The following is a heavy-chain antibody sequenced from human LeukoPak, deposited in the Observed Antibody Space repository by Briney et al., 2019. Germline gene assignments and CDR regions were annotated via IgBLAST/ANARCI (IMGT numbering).Heavy chain of an antibody. CDR1: GYTFTSYG. Sequence: ASVKVSCKASGYTFTSYGISGVRQAPGQGLEWMGWISAYNGNTNYAQKLQGRVTMTTDTSTSTAYMELRSLRSDDTAVYYCARDGWFSTSGNYMDVWGKGTTVTISS. CDR2: ISAYNGNT. CDR3: ARDGWFSTSGNYMDV. D-gene: IGHD2-2*01. V-gene: IGHV1-18*01. J-gene: IGHJ6*03.